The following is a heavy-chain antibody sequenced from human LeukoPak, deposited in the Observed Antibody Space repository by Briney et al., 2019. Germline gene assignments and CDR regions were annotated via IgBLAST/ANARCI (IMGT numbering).Heavy chain of an antibody. Sequence: SETLSLTCTVSGGSISSSSYYWGWIRQPPGKGLEWTGSIYYSGSTYYNPSLKSRVTISVDTSKNQFSLRLSSVTAADTAVYYCARRGSGIEFDYWGQGTLVTVSS. D-gene: IGHD3-10*01. J-gene: IGHJ4*02. CDR2: IYYSGST. CDR3: ARRGSGIEFDY. V-gene: IGHV4-39*01. CDR1: GGSISSSSYY.